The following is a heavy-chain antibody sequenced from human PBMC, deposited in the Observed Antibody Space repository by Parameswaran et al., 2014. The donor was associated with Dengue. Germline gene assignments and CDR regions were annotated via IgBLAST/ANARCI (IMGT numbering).Heavy chain of an antibody. Sequence: VRQAPGKGLEWVSYISSSGSTIYYADSVKGRFTISRDNAKNSLYLQMNSLRAEDTAVYYCARDLKYYYDSSGYGWFDPWGQGTLVTVSS. J-gene: IGHJ5*02. CDR2: ISSSGSTI. D-gene: IGHD3-22*01. V-gene: IGHV3-11*01. CDR3: ARDLKYYYDSSGYGWFDP.